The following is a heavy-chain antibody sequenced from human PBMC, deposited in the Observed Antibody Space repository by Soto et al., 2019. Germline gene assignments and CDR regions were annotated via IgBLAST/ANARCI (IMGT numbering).Heavy chain of an antibody. CDR2: INYSGST. CDR3: PRRWAIAAGRGGWFDP. Sequence: SETLSLTCTVSDASVSNSHFYWDWIRQPPGKGLEWIGSINYSGSTYYNPSLQSRLTISVDTSNYQFSLKLSSVTAADTGVYYCPRRWAIAAGRGGWFDPWGQGTLVTVSS. V-gene: IGHV4-39*01. J-gene: IGHJ5*02. CDR1: DASVSNSHFY. D-gene: IGHD6-13*01.